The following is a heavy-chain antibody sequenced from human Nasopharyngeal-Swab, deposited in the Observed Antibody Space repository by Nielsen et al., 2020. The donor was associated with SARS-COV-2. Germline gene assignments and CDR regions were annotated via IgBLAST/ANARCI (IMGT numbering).Heavy chain of an antibody. Sequence: GESLKISCVASGFTFSSYEMNWVRQAPGMGLEWVSVVYSGGSTFYADSVKGRFTISRDNSKNTLYLQMNNLRPEDTAMYYCASPVFGVVSDAFDLWGQGTMVTVSS. V-gene: IGHV3-53*01. CDR1: GFTFSSYE. J-gene: IGHJ3*01. D-gene: IGHD3-3*01. CDR2: VYSGGST. CDR3: ASPVFGVVSDAFDL.